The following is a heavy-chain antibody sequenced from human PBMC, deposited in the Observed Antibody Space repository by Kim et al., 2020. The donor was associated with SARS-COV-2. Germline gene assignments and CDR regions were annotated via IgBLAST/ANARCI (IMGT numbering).Heavy chain of an antibody. CDR1: GGSISSGDYY. V-gene: IGHV4-30-4*01. CDR3: ASSLDYGDYPLFDY. Sequence: SETLSLTCTVSGGSISSGDYYWSWIRQPPGKGLEWIGYIYYSGSTYYNPSLKSRVTISVDTSKNQFSLKLSSVTAADTAVYYCASSLDYGDYPLFDYWGQGTLVTVSS. J-gene: IGHJ4*02. CDR2: IYYSGST. D-gene: IGHD4-17*01.